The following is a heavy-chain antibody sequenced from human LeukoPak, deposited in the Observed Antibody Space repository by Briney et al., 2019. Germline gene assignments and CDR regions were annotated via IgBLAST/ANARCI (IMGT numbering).Heavy chain of an antibody. CDR1: GFTFSSYA. V-gene: IGHV3-30-3*01. CDR2: ISYDGSNK. J-gene: IGHJ4*02. Sequence: GGSLRLSCAASGFTFSSYAMHWVREAPGKGLEWVAVISYDGSNKYYADSVKGRFTISRDNSKNTLYLQMNSLGAEDTAVYYCARGDVDYYDSSGYLALIDYWGQGTLVTVSS. CDR3: ARGDVDYYDSSGYLALIDY. D-gene: IGHD3-22*01.